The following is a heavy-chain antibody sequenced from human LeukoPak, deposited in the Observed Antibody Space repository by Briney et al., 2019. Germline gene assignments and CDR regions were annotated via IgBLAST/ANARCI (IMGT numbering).Heavy chain of an antibody. J-gene: IGHJ3*02. CDR1: GGTFSSYA. V-gene: IGHV1-69*04. Sequence: ASVKVSCKASGGTFSSYAISWVRQAPGQGLEWMGRIIPILGIANYAQKFQGRVTITADKSTSTAYMELSSLRSEDTAVYYCARGRQGIDAFDIWGQGTIVTVSS. CDR3: ARGRQGIDAFDI. D-gene: IGHD3-10*01. CDR2: IIPILGIA.